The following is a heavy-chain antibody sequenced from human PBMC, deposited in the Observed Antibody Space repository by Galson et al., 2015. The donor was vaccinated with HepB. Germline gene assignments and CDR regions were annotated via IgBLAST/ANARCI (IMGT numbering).Heavy chain of an antibody. Sequence: SLRLSCAASGFIVSTNYMSWVRQAPGKGLEWVPIIDSSSSTYYADSVKGRFTISRDNSKNTLYLQMNSLRAEDTAVYYCARESLGTAINYWGQGTLVTVSS. CDR1: GFIVSTNY. J-gene: IGHJ4*02. CDR3: ARESLGTAINY. D-gene: IGHD5-18*01. V-gene: IGHV3-53*01. CDR2: IDSSSST.